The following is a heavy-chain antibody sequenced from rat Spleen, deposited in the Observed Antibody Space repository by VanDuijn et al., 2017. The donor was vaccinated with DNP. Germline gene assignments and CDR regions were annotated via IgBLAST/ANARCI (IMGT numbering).Heavy chain of an antibody. CDR1: GFTFSNYY. D-gene: IGHD1-11*01. CDR2: ISYDGSST. V-gene: IGHV5-29*01. Sequence: EVQLVDSGGGLVQPGRSLKLSCAASGFTFSNYYMAWVRRAPTKGLEWVATISYDGSSTYYRDSVKGRFTISRDNAKSTLYLQMDSLRSEDTATYYCTTGYGGYSYWGQGVMVTVSS. J-gene: IGHJ2*01. CDR3: TTGYGGYSY.